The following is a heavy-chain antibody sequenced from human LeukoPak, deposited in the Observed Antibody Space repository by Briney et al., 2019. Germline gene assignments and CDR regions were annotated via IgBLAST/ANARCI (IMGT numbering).Heavy chain of an antibody. CDR2: IKSKTDGGTT. D-gene: IGHD1-26*01. CDR1: GFTFSNAW. V-gene: IGHV3-15*01. CDR3: TTEGIVGGGEYYFDY. J-gene: IGHJ4*02. Sequence: KSGGSLRLSCAASGFTFSNAWMSWVRQAPGKGLEWVGRIKSKTDGGTTDYATPVKGRFTISRDDSKNTLYLQMNSLKTEDTAVYYCTTEGIVGGGEYYFDYWGQGTLVTVSS.